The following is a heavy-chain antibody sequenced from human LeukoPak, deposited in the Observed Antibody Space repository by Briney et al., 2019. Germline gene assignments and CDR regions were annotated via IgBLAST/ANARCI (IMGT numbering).Heavy chain of an antibody. Sequence: GGSLRLSCAASGFTFSSYWMHWVRQAPGKGLMWVSRINSDGSRTTYADSVRGRFTISRDNAKSTLYLQMNSLRAEDTAVYYCARVREDYTYFDCWGQGTLVTVSS. CDR2: INSDGSRT. D-gene: IGHD4-11*01. CDR1: GFTFSSYW. V-gene: IGHV3-74*01. CDR3: ARVREDYTYFDC. J-gene: IGHJ4*02.